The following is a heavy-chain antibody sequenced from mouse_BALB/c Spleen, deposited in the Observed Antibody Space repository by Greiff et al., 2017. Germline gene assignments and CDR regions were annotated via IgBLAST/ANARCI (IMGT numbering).Heavy chain of an antibody. J-gene: IGHJ3*01. Sequence: VKLMESGAELVRPGTSVKISCKASGYTFTNYWLGWVKQRPGHGLEWIGDIYPGGGYTNYNEKFKGKATLTADTSSSTAYIQLSSLTSEDSAVYLCARAGSSGYVTFAYWGQGTLVTVSA. CDR1: GYTFTNYW. D-gene: IGHD3-1*01. CDR2: IYPGGGYT. CDR3: ARAGSSGYVTFAY. V-gene: IGHV1-63*02.